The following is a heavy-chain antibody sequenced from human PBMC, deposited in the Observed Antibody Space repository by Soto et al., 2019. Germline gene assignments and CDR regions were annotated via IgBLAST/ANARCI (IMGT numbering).Heavy chain of an antibody. CDR1: GFTLTTYT. CDR3: AREVAFDP. V-gene: IGHV3-21*01. J-gene: IGHJ5*02. Sequence: PGGSLRLSCAVSGFTLTTYTMNWVRQAPGKGLEWVSSISSSSSYIYYADSVKGRFTISRDNAKNSLYLQMNSLRAEDTAVYYCAREVAFDPWGQGTLVTVSS. CDR2: ISSSSSYI.